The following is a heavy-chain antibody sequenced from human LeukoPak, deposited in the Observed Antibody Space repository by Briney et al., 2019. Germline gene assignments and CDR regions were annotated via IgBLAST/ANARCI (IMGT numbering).Heavy chain of an antibody. V-gene: IGHV3-21*01. CDR2: ISGSSNYM. CDR3: AKAYYDSSGYSYYFDY. D-gene: IGHD3-22*01. J-gene: IGHJ4*02. CDR1: GFPFSAYS. Sequence: GGSLRLSCAASGFPFSAYSMNWVRQAPGKGLEWVSSISGSSNYMYYADSVKGRFTISRDNAKNSLYLQMNSLRAEGTAVYYCAKAYYDSSGYSYYFDYWGQGTLVTVSS.